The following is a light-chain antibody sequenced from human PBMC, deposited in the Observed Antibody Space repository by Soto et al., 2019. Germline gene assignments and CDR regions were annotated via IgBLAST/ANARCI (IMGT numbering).Light chain of an antibody. CDR1: SSDVGGYNY. Sequence: ALTQPASVSGSPGQSITISCTGTSSDVGGYNYVSWYQQHPGKAPKLMIYEVSNRPSGVSNRFSGSKSGNTASLTISGLQAEDEADYYCSSYTSSSTLFYVFGTGTKVTVL. CDR3: SSYTSSSTLFYV. V-gene: IGLV2-14*01. CDR2: EVS. J-gene: IGLJ1*01.